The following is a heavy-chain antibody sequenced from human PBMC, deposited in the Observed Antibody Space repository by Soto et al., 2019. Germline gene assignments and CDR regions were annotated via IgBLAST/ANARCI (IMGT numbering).Heavy chain of an antibody. CDR2: ISYDGSNK. D-gene: IGHD3-22*01. J-gene: IGHJ6*02. CDR3: ASPTYYDSSGYYLERYYYYGMDV. V-gene: IGHV3-30-3*01. CDR1: GFTFSSYA. Sequence: GSLRLSCAASGFTFSSYAMHWVRQAPGKGLEWVAVISYDGSNKYYADSVKGRFTISRDNSKNTLYLQMNSLRAEDTAVYYCASPTYYDSSGYYLERYYYYGMDVWGQGTTVT.